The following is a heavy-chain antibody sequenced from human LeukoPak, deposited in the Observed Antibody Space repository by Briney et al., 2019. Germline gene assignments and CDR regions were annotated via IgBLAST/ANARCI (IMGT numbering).Heavy chain of an antibody. J-gene: IGHJ4*02. V-gene: IGHV1-18*01. CDR2: ISAYNGNT. CDR3: ATASYCSGGSCYSGFDY. Sequence: ASVKVSCKASGYTFTSYGISWVRQAPGQGLEWMGWISAYNGNTNYAQKLQGRVTMTTDTSTSTAYMELRSLRSDDTAVYYCATASYCSGGSCYSGFDYWGRGTLVTVSS. D-gene: IGHD2-15*01. CDR1: GYTFTSYG.